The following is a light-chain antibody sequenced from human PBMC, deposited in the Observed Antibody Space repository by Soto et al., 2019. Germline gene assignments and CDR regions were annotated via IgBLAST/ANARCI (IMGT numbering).Light chain of an antibody. J-gene: IGKJ4*01. CDR2: GTS. V-gene: IGKV3-20*01. CDR3: QQFPTSSVT. CDR1: QTISTNS. Sequence: EIVLTQSPATLSLSPGERATLSCRASQTISTNSLAWYQQKPGQAPRLLIYGTSSRATGIPDRFSGSGSGTDFTLTISRLEPEDVAVYYCQQFPTSSVTFGGGTKVEIK.